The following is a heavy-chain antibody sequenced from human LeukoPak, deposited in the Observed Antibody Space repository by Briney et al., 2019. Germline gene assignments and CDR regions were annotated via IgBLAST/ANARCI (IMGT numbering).Heavy chain of an antibody. CDR2: IRSKAYGGTT. D-gene: IGHD3-9*01. V-gene: IGHV3-49*03. J-gene: IGHJ4*02. Sequence: PGGSLRLSCTASGFTFGDYAMSWFRQALGKGLEWVGFIRSKAYGGTTEYAASVKGRFTISRDDSKSIAYLQMNSLKTEDTAVYYCTRIALPNNYYDILTGYYLTDYWGQGTLVTVSS. CDR1: GFTFGDYA. CDR3: TRIALPNNYYDILTGYYLTDY.